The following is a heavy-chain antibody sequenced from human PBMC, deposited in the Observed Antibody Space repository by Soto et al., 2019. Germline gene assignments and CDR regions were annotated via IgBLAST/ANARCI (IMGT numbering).Heavy chain of an antibody. V-gene: IGHV1-18*04. CDR1: GYTFPNYG. J-gene: IGHJ2*01. Sequence: QVQLVQSGAEVKQPGASVRVSCKASGYTFPNYGISWVRQAHGQGLEWMGWVGPYNGNTDHAQNFQGRVTMTTDTSTNTAYMELGSLRSDDTALYYCARCYCSLGSCYTCWHFDLCGRGTLVTVSS. CDR3: ARCYCSLGSCYTCWHFDL. CDR2: VGPYNGNT. D-gene: IGHD2-15*01.